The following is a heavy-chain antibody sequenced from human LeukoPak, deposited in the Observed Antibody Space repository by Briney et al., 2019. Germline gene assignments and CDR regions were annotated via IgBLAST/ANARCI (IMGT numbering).Heavy chain of an antibody. Sequence: SVKVSCKASGGTFSSYAISWVRQAPGQGLEWMGGIIPIFGTANYAQKFQGRVTMTRNTSISTAYMELSSLRSEDTAVYYCARGSLGGYSSSWYGGNWFDPWGQGTLVTVSS. D-gene: IGHD6-13*01. V-gene: IGHV1-69*05. J-gene: IGHJ5*02. CDR3: ARGSLGGYSSSWYGGNWFDP. CDR1: GGTFSSYA. CDR2: IIPIFGTA.